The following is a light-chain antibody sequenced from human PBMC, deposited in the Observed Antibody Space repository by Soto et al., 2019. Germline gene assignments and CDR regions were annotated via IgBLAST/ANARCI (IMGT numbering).Light chain of an antibody. V-gene: IGKV3D-7*01. Sequence: EIVLTQSPATLSLSPGERATLSCRASQSVSSSYLAWYQQKPGQAPRLLIYGASTRATETPVRFSGSRSGTEFTLTISSLQPEDFATYYCLQHNSYPFTFGPGTKVDI. CDR2: GAS. J-gene: IGKJ3*01. CDR3: LQHNSYPFT. CDR1: QSVSSSY.